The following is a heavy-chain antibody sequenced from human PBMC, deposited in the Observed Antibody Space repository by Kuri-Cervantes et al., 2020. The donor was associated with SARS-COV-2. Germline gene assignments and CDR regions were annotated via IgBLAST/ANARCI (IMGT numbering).Heavy chain of an antibody. D-gene: IGHD3-10*01. CDR3: TRDIYYALLGYYYGMDV. CDR2: ISSSSSYT. Sequence: GGSLRLSCAASGFTFSDYYMSWIRQAPGKGLEWVSYISSSSSYTNYADSVKGRFTISRDNAKNSLYLQMNSLRAEDTAVYYCTRDIYYALLGYYYGMDVWGQGTTVTVSS. J-gene: IGHJ6*02. CDR1: GFTFSDYY. V-gene: IGHV3-11*05.